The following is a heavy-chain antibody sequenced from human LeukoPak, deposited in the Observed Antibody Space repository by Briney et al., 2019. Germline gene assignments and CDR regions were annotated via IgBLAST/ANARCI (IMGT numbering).Heavy chain of an antibody. J-gene: IGHJ4*02. D-gene: IGHD3-10*01. V-gene: IGHV3-11*03. CDR3: ARTMGRGPGGHFDY. CDR1: GRTYRNYY. CDR2: ISDGGSYA. Sequence: LTLTCAASGRTYRNYYCSWIRQAPGKGLEWISYISDGGSYANYADSGRGRFTITRDNGNNSLFLQMNSLRVEDTAVYYCARTMGRGPGGHFDYWGQGTLVTVP.